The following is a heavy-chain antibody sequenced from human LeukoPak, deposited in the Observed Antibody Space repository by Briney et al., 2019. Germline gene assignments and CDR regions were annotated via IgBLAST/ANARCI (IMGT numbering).Heavy chain of an antibody. CDR1: GYTFTSYG. Sequence: ASVKVSCKASGYTFTSYGISWVRQAPGQGLEWMGWISAYNGNTNYAQKLQGRVTMTTDTSTSTAYMELRSLRSDDTAVYYCASGYYYDSSGYCDYWGQGTLVTVSS. J-gene: IGHJ4*02. CDR2: ISAYNGNT. V-gene: IGHV1-18*01. CDR3: ASGYYYDSSGYCDY. D-gene: IGHD3-22*01.